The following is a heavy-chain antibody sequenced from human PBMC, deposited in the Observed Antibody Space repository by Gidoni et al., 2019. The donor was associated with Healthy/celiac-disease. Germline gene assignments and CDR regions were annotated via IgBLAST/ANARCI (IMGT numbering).Heavy chain of an antibody. J-gene: IGHJ4*02. CDR1: GFTLRGSA. D-gene: IGHD3-22*01. V-gene: IGHV3-73*01. Sequence: EVQLVESGGGVVQPGGSLRLSWEASGFTLRGSAMQWVRQATGKGREWVGRIRCKANLYSPAYAASLKGRFTISRDDSKNPAYLQMNSLKTEDPAVYYCTRQDRRSYYDCSCYSDYWGPGTPVTV. CDR2: IRCKANLYSP. CDR3: TRQDRRSYYDCSCYSDY.